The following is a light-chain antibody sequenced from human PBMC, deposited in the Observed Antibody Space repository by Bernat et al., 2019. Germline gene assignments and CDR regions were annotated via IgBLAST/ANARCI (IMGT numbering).Light chain of an antibody. CDR3: QQLRGFPPFA. CDR1: QDISNY. Sequence: DVQLTQSPSFLSASVGDRVTITCRASQDISNYLAWYQQRPGRAPELLIYSASTLQSGVPSRFSGSGSGTQFTLTISSLQPEDFAIYYCQQLRGFPPFAFDPGTKVDV. V-gene: IGKV1-9*01. J-gene: IGKJ3*01. CDR2: SAS.